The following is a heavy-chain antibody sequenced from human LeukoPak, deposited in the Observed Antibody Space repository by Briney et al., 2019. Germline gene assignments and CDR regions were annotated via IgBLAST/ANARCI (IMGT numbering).Heavy chain of an antibody. CDR1: GGTFSSYA. J-gene: IGHJ5*02. V-gene: IGHV1-18*01. D-gene: IGHD2-15*01. CDR3: ARAVVVVAGDWFDP. Sequence: ASVKVSCKASGGTFSSYAISWVRQAPGQGLEWMGGISAYNGNTNYAQKVQGRVTMTTDTSTSTAYLELRSLRSDDTAVYYCARAVVVVAGDWFDPWGQGTLVTVSS. CDR2: ISAYNGNT.